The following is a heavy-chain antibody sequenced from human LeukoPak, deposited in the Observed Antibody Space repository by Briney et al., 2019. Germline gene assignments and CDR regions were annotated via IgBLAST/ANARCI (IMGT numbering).Heavy chain of an antibody. V-gene: IGHV4-59*01. CDR2: IYDRQST. J-gene: IGHJ4*02. D-gene: IGHD1-14*01. CDR3: ARGLSHPED. CDR1: GAYISESY. Sequence: PSETLSLTCTVSGAYISESYWNWIRQPPGKGLEWIGYIYDRQSTFYNPSLKSRVTMSLDMVKNQVSLRLTSVTAADTAVYYCARGLSHPEDWGQGTLVTVSS.